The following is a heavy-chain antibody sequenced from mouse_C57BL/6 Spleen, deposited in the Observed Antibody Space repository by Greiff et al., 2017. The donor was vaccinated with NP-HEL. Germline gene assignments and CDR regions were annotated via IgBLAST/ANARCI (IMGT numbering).Heavy chain of an antibody. V-gene: IGHV1-82*01. CDR3: ARRQKGAQATYYFDY. D-gene: IGHD3-2*02. CDR1: GYAFSSSW. J-gene: IGHJ2*01. Sequence: QVQLQQSGPELVKPGASVKISCKASGYAFSSSWMNWVKQRPGKGLEWIGRIYPGDGDTNYNGKFKGKATLTADKSSSTAYMQLSSLTSEDSAVYFCARRQKGAQATYYFDYWGQGTTLTVSS. CDR2: IYPGDGDT.